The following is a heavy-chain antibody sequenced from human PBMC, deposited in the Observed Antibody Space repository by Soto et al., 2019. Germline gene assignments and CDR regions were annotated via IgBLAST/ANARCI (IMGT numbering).Heavy chain of an antibody. J-gene: IGHJ6*02. CDR2: ISGYNGKT. D-gene: IGHD6-6*01. CDR1: GYTFTSYG. Sequence: QVQLVQSGGEVKKPGASVKVSCKASGYTFTSYGISWVRQAPGQGLEWMGWISGYNGKTNYAQKVQDRVTMTTDTSTSTVYMELRSLRSDDTAVYYCARESVVPYYNYGMDVWGQGTTVTVSS. V-gene: IGHV1-18*01. CDR3: ARESVVPYYNYGMDV.